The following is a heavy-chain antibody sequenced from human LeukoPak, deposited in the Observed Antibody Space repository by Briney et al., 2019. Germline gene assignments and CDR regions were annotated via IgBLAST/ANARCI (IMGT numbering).Heavy chain of an antibody. CDR1: GFTFSSYS. J-gene: IGHJ4*02. D-gene: IGHD5-12*01. CDR3: ARDRGYSGYDYLPDY. CDR2: ISSSSSYI. Sequence: GGSLRLSCAASGFTFSSYSMNWVRQAPGKGLEWVSSISSSSSYIYYADSVKGRFTISRDNAKNPLYLQMNSLRAEDTAVYYCARDRGYSGYDYLPDYWGQGTLVTVSS. V-gene: IGHV3-21*01.